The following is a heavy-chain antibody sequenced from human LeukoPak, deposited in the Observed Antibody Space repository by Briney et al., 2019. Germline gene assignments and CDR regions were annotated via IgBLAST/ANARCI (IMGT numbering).Heavy chain of an antibody. D-gene: IGHD6-13*01. CDR2: IYTSGST. J-gene: IGHJ3*02. Sequence: PSETLSLTCTVSGGSISSYYWSWIRQPAGKGLEWIGRIYTSGSTNYNPSLKSRVTMSVDTSKNQFSLKLSSVTAADTAVYYCARDFGIAAAIAFDIWGQGTTVTVSS. CDR3: ARDFGIAAAIAFDI. V-gene: IGHV4-4*07. CDR1: GGSISSYY.